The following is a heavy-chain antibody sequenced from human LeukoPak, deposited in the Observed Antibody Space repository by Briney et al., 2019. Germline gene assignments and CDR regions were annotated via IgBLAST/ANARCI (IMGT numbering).Heavy chain of an antibody. J-gene: IGHJ4*02. CDR2: IYSGGSI. CDR1: GLTVSSY. V-gene: IGHV3-66*04. D-gene: IGHD4-23*01. CDR3: ARPPYGGVDY. Sequence: GGSLRLSCAASGLTVSSYMSWVRQAPGTGLEWVSVIYSGGSIYYADSVKGRFTNSRDKSKNTLYLQMNSLRAEDTAVYYCARPPYGGVDYWGQGTLVTVSS.